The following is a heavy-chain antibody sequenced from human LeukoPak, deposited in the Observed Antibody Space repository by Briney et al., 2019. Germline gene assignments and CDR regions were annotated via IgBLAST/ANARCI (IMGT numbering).Heavy chain of an antibody. CDR3: ARSCSSTSCYAFDY. CDR1: GGSISSYY. CDR2: IYYSGST. V-gene: IGHV4-59*01. D-gene: IGHD2-2*01. J-gene: IGHJ4*02. Sequence: SETLPLTCTVSGGSISSYYWSWIRQPPGKGLEWIGYIYYSGSTNYNPSLKSRVTISVDTSKNQFSLKLSSVTAADTAVYYCARSCSSTSCYAFDYWGQGTLVTVSS.